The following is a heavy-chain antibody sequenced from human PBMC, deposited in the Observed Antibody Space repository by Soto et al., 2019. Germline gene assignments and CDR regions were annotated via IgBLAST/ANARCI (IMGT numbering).Heavy chain of an antibody. CDR3: AREVVTIIGLPNRAFDI. CDR2: TYYRSKWYN. Sequence: PSPTLSLTRSISGLSGSSNSAAWNWIKQSPSRGLEWLGSTYYRSKWYNEYAVSVKSRATINADTSKNQFSLQLNSMTPEDTAVYYCAREVVTIIGLPNRAFDIWGQEKMVTV. D-gene: IGHD3-10*01. V-gene: IGHV6-1*01. J-gene: IGHJ3*02. CDR1: GLSGSSNSAA.